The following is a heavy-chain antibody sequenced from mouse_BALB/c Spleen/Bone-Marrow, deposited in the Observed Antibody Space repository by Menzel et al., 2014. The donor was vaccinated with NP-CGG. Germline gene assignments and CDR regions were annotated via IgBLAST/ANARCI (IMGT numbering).Heavy chain of an antibody. Sequence: EVQLVESGGGLVKSGGSLKLSCAASGFTFSTYAMSWVRQTPEKRLEWVATISSGGTYTYFPDSVKGRFTISRDNAKNTLYLQMSSLTSEDTAMFYCARSGGEYAVDYWGQGTSVTVSS. CDR2: ISSGGTYT. CDR3: ARSGGEYAVDY. V-gene: IGHV5-9-3*01. CDR1: GFTFSTYA. J-gene: IGHJ4*01.